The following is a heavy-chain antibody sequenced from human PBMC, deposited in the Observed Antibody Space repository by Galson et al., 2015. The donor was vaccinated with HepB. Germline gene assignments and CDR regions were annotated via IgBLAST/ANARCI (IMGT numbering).Heavy chain of an antibody. CDR3: ARTVGRRGYYYNMDV. D-gene: IGHD2-15*01. Sequence: GSTNYNPSLKSRVTISVDTSKNQFSLRLSSVTAADTAVFYCARTVGRRGYYYNMDVWGKGTTVTVS. J-gene: IGHJ6*03. V-gene: IGHV4-59*01. CDR2: GST.